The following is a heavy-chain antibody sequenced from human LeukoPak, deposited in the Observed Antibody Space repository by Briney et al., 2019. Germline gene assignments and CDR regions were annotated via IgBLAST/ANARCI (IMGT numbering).Heavy chain of an antibody. D-gene: IGHD3-10*01. J-gene: IGHJ4*02. V-gene: IGHV3-7*01. CDR2: IKQDGSEK. CDR3: ARENVLLWFGEFY. Sequence: GGSLRLSCAASGFTFSSYWMSWVRQAPGKGLEWVANIKQDGSEKYYVDSVKGRFTISRDNAKNSLYLQMNSLRAEDTAVYYCARENVLLWFGEFYGGQGTLVTVSS. CDR1: GFTFSSYW.